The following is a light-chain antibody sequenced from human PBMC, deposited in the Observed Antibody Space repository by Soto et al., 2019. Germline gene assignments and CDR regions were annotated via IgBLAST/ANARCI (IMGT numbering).Light chain of an antibody. CDR2: KAS. CDR1: QSISSW. Sequence: DIHMTQSPSTLSASLGDRVTITCGASQSISSWLAWYQQKPGKAPKLLIYKASSLESGVPSRFSGGGSGTDFTLTISRLEPEDFATYYCQQSNSYPLTFGGGTKVDIK. CDR3: QQSNSYPLT. J-gene: IGKJ4*01. V-gene: IGKV1-5*03.